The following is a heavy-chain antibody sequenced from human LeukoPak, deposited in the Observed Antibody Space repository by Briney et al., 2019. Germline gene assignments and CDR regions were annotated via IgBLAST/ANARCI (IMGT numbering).Heavy chain of an antibody. J-gene: IGHJ4*02. D-gene: IGHD2-2*01. CDR2: IYYSGST. Sequence: SETLSLTCTVSGGSISSSSYYWSWIRQPPGKGLEWIGYIYYSGSTYYNPSLKSRVTISVDTSKNQFSLKLSSVTAADTAVYYCARLVPAAAVDYWGQGTLVTVSS. CDR3: ARLVPAAAVDY. CDR1: GGSISSSSYY. V-gene: IGHV4-30-4*08.